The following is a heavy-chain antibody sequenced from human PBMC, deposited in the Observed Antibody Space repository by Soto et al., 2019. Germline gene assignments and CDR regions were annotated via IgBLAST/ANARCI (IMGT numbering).Heavy chain of an antibody. J-gene: IGHJ5*02. Sequence: EVQLLESGGGLVQPGGSLRLSCAASGFTFSSYAMSWVRQAPGKGLEWVSAISGSGGSTYYADSVKGRFTISRDNSKNTLYLQMKSLRAEDTAVYYCAKGSVVVVAANHWFDPWGQGTLVTVSS. CDR3: AKGSVVVVAANHWFDP. CDR2: ISGSGGST. D-gene: IGHD2-15*01. CDR1: GFTFSSYA. V-gene: IGHV3-23*01.